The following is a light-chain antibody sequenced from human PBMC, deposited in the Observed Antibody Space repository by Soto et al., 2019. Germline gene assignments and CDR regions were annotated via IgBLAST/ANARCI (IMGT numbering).Light chain of an antibody. CDR2: DVS. CDR1: SSDVGGYNY. Sequence: QSALTQPASVSGSPGQSITISCTGTSSDVGGYNYVSWYHQHPGKAPKLMIYDVSNRPSGVSNRFSGSKSGNTASLTISGLQAEDEADYYCSSYTSSSPRVFGGGTKLTVL. V-gene: IGLV2-14*01. CDR3: SSYTSSSPRV. J-gene: IGLJ2*01.